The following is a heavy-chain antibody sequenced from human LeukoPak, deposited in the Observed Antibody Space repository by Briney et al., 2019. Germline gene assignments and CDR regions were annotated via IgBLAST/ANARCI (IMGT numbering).Heavy chain of an antibody. CDR3: AKAASYGLSASWPDP. CDR2: ISWNSGSI. D-gene: IGHD2-21*01. CDR1: GFTFDDYA. V-gene: IGHV3-9*01. Sequence: GGSLRLSCAASGFTFDDYAMHWVRQAPGKGLEWVSGISWNSGSISYADSVKGRFTISRDNAKNSLYPQMNSLRAEDTALYYCAKAASYGLSASWPDPWGQGTLVTVSS. J-gene: IGHJ5*02.